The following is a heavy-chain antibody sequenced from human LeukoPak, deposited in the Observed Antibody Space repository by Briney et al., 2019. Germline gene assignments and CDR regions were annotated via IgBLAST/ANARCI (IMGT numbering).Heavy chain of an antibody. D-gene: IGHD6-19*01. CDR3: ARDSGSALGWLVPRGGAFDI. J-gene: IGHJ3*02. CDR2: INLNNGGT. V-gene: IGHV1-2*02. Sequence: GASVKVSCKASGFTFTGYYMNWVRQAPGQGLEWMGWINLNNGGTNYAQKFQGRVTITADKSTSTAYMELSSLRSEDTAVYYCARDSGSALGWLVPRGGAFDIWGQGTMVTVSS. CDR1: GFTFTGYY.